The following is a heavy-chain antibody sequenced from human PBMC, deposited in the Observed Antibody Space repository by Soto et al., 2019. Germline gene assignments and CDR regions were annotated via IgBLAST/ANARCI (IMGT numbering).Heavy chain of an antibody. CDR3: VRFASSGWYTGGY. CDR1: GYTFTQYE. J-gene: IGHJ4*02. Sequence: QVQLVQSGAEVKKPGASVKVSCKASGYTFTQYEIGWVRQAPGQGREWMGWISPYSGNTNYAQKLQGRVTMTTDTSMSTGYMELRSLRSDDTAVYYCVRFASSGWYTGGYWGQGTLVTVSS. V-gene: IGHV1-18*01. D-gene: IGHD6-19*01. CDR2: ISPYSGNT.